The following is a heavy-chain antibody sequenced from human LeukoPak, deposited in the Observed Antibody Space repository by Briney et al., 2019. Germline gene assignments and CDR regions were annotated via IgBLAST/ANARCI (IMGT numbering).Heavy chain of an antibody. CDR2: INPNFGVT. CDR3: ARGIVSYRLDV. J-gene: IGHJ6*03. CDR1: GYTFTGYY. D-gene: IGHD3-22*01. V-gene: IGHV1-2*02. Sequence: ASVKVSCKASGYTFTGYYIHWVRQAPGQGLEWMGWINPNFGVTNYAQKFQGRVTMTRDASVSTAYMELSSLNSDDTAVYYCARGIVSYRLDVWGKGTTVTVSS.